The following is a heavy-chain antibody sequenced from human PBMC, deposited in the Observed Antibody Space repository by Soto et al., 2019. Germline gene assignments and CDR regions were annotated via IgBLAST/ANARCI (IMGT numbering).Heavy chain of an antibody. CDR2: MSHSGGT. D-gene: IGHD1-1*01. V-gene: IGHV4-34*01. CDR3: ARVERGTATTVVDAFDI. CDR1: GGFVTSGSSY. Sequence: QVQLQQWGAGLLKPSETLSLTCAAYGGFVTSGSSYWSWIGQRPGRGLEWIGEMSHSGGTHFNPSLKSRVTMSVDTSKNQFTLKMSSVTAADTALYYCARVERGTATTVVDAFDIWGPGTMVTVSS. J-gene: IGHJ3*02.